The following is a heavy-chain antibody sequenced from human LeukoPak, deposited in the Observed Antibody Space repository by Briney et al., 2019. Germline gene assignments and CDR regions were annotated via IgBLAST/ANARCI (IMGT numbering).Heavy chain of an antibody. CDR3: ARDRYYDSSGYYDH. V-gene: IGHV1-69*13. CDR1: GGTFSSYA. CDR2: IIPIFGTA. Sequence: ASVKVSCKASGGTFSSYAISWVRQAPGQGLEWMGGIIPIFGTANYAQKFQGRVTITADESTSTAYMELSSLRSEDTAVYYCARDRYYDSSGYYDHWGQGTLITVSS. J-gene: IGHJ5*02. D-gene: IGHD3-22*01.